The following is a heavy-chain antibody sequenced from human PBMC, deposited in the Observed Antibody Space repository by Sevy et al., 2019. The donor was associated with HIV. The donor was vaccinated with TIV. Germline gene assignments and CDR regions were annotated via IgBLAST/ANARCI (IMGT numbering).Heavy chain of an antibody. V-gene: IGHV3-23*01. CDR2: TGGRGGAT. CDR3: ANDVVAVVGDAFDV. J-gene: IGHJ3*01. Sequence: GGSLRLSCAASGFPFSSYAMNWVRQGPGKGLEWVSATGGRGGATYYADSVKGRLTSSRDNSKNTLYLQMDSLRAEDTAVYYCANDVVAVVGDAFDVWGQGTMVTVSS. D-gene: IGHD2-15*01. CDR1: GFPFSSYA.